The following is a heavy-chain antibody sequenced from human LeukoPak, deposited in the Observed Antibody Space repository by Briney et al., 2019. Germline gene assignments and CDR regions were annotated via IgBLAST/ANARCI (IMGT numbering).Heavy chain of an antibody. CDR2: INHSGST. V-gene: IGHV4-34*01. CDR3: ARLIAAAGYYYYYMDV. Sequence: SETLSLTCAVCGGSFSGYYWSWIRQPPGKGLEWIGEINHSGSTNYNPSLKSRVTISVDTSKNQFSLKLSSVTAADTAVYYCARLIAAAGYYYYYMDVWGKGTTVTVSS. CDR1: GGSFSGYY. D-gene: IGHD6-13*01. J-gene: IGHJ6*03.